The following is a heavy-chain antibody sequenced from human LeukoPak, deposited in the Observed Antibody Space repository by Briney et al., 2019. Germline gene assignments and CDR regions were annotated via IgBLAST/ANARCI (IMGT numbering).Heavy chain of an antibody. V-gene: IGHV3-48*03. CDR2: ISSSGSSI. D-gene: IGHD3-10*01. CDR1: GFTLSRNE. CDR3: ARPGYYYGMDV. Sequence: GSSLRLSCAASGFTLSRNEMNWVRQAPGKGLEWVSYISSSGSSIYYADSVKGRFTISRDNAKNSLYLQMNSLRAEDTAVYYCARPGYYYGMDVWGQGTTVTVSS. J-gene: IGHJ6*02.